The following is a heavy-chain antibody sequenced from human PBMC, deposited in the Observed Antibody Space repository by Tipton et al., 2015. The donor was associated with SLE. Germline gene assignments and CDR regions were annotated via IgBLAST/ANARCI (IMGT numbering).Heavy chain of an antibody. D-gene: IGHD5-24*01. Sequence: GLVKPSQTLSLTCAISGDSVSSNSATWNWIRQSPSRGLEWLGRTYYRSRWYNDYAESVKSRITINPDTSKNQFSLQLDSVTPEDTAVYYCARGETDVGWLQPNYYMDVLDKGATVTVSS. CDR1: GDSVSSNSAT. CDR2: TYYRSRWYN. V-gene: IGHV6-1*01. CDR3: ARGETDVGWLQPNYYMDV. J-gene: IGHJ6*03.